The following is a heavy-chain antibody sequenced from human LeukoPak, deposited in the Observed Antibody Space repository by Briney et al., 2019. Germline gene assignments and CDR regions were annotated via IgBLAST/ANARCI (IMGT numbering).Heavy chain of an antibody. CDR2: ISSSSSYI. V-gene: IGHV3-21*01. CDR1: GFTFSSYS. Sequence: GGSQRLSCAASGFTFSSYSMSWVRQAPGKGREWVSSISSSSSYIYYADSVKGRFTISRDNAKKSLYLQMNSLRAEDTAVYYCARVMEYYYDSSGYDYWGQGTLSPSPQ. J-gene: IGHJ4*02. D-gene: IGHD3-22*01. CDR3: ARVMEYYYDSSGYDY.